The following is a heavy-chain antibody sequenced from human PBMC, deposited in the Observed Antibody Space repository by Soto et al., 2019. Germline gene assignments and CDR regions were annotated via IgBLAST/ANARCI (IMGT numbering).Heavy chain of an antibody. Sequence: ETLSLTCTVSGGSISNYYWTWVRQPPGKGLEWIGYVYYSGSTNYNPSLESRVTISIDTSKNQFSLKMRSVTAADTAVYYCVRDYLLTGFDPWGQGTLVTVSS. CDR2: VYYSGST. D-gene: IGHD3-9*01. V-gene: IGHV4-59*01. CDR3: VRDYLLTGFDP. CDR1: GGSISNYY. J-gene: IGHJ5*02.